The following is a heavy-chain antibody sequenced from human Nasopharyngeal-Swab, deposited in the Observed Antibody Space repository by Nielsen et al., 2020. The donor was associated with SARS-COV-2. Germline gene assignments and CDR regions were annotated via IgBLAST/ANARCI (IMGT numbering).Heavy chain of an antibody. J-gene: IGHJ5*02. CDR3: ARDQDDLGFDP. Sequence: LSLTCAASGFTVSSNYMSWVRQAPGKGLEWVSVIYSGGSTYYADSVKGRFTISRDNSKNTLYLQMNSLRAEDTAVYYCARDQDDLGFDPWGQGTLVTVSS. CDR2: IYSGGST. V-gene: IGHV3-53*01. CDR1: GFTVSSNY. D-gene: IGHD3-3*01.